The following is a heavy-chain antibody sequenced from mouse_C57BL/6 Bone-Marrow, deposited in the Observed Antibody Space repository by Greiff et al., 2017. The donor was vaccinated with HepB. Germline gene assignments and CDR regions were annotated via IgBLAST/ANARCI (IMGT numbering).Heavy chain of an antibody. CDR3: ARITTVAY. J-gene: IGHJ3*01. D-gene: IGHD1-1*01. V-gene: IGHV1-54*01. CDR1: GYAFTNYL. Sequence: QVQLKESGAELVRPGTSVKVSCKASGYAFTNYLIEWVKQRPGQGLEWIGVINPGSGGTNYNEKFKGKATLTADKSSSTAYMQLSSLTSEDSAVYFCARITTVAYWGQGTLVTVSA. CDR2: INPGSGGT.